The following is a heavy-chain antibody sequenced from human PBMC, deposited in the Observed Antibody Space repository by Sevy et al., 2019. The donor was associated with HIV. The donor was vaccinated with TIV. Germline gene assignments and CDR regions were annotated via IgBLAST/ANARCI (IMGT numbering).Heavy chain of an antibody. Sequence: SETLSLTCSVSGGSISGYYWSWIRQPPGKGLEWIGYINYSGSTNYNPSLKSRVTISVDTSKNQFSLKLSSVTAADTAVYYCARVVYCGGDCYPFDYWGQGTLVTVSS. D-gene: IGHD2-21*02. CDR2: INYSGST. V-gene: IGHV4-59*01. CDR1: GGSISGYY. J-gene: IGHJ4*02. CDR3: ARVVYCGGDCYPFDY.